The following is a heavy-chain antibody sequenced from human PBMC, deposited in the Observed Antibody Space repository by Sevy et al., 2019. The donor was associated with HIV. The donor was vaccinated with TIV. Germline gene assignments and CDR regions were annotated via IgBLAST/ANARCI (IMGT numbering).Heavy chain of an antibody. CDR3: AKDGPGGIRGWPLDI. V-gene: IGHV3-23*01. Sequence: GGSLRLSCAASGFTFSRYAMSWVRQAPGKGLEWMSIISGDASTTYYADSVKGRFTISRDNSKNTLSLQMNSLRAEDTALYYCAKDGPGGIRGWPLDIWGQGTMVTVSS. D-gene: IGHD1-26*01. CDR1: GFTFSRYA. CDR2: ISGDASTT. J-gene: IGHJ3*02.